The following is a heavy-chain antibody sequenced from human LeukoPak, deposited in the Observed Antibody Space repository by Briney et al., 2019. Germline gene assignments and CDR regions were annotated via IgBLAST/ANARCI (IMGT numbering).Heavy chain of an antibody. CDR3: ARARGGGSNPNLNDY. CDR2: ISAYNGNT. CDR1: GYTFTSYG. D-gene: IGHD2-15*01. J-gene: IGHJ4*02. V-gene: IGHV1-18*01. Sequence: GASVKVSCKASGYTFTSYGISWVRQAPGQGLDWMGWISAYNGNTNYAQKLQGRVTMTTDTSTSTAYMELRSLRSDDTAVYYCARARGGGSNPNLNDYWGQGTLVTVSS.